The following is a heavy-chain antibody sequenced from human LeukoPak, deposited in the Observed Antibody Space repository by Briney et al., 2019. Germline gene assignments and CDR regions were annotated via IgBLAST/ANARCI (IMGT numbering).Heavy chain of an antibody. Sequence: PSETQSLTCTVSGGSISSYYWSWIRQPPGKGLEWIGYIYYSGSTNYNPSLKSRVTISVDTSKNQFSLKLSSVTAADTAVYYCARSPRGDYYGSGIIRWFDPWGQGTLVTVSS. D-gene: IGHD3-10*01. CDR2: IYYSGST. J-gene: IGHJ5*02. CDR3: ARSPRGDYYGSGIIRWFDP. V-gene: IGHV4-59*08. CDR1: GGSISSYY.